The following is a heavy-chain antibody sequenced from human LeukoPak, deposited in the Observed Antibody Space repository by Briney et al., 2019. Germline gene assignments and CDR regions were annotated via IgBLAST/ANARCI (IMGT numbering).Heavy chain of an antibody. D-gene: IGHD6-19*01. CDR1: GFTFSVYS. V-gene: IGHV3-48*01. Sequence: GGSLRLSCAASGFTFSVYSMNWVRQAPGRGLEWVSYVSSDSGIIYYADSVKGRFTISRDNSKNTLYLQMNSLRAEDTAVYYCAKDSSGWYPPHYFDYWGQGTLVTVSS. CDR3: AKDSSGWYPPHYFDY. CDR2: VSSDSGII. J-gene: IGHJ4*02.